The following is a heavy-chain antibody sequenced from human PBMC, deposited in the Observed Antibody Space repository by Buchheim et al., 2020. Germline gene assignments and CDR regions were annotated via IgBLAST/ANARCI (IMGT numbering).Heavy chain of an antibody. CDR2: ISDSGGST. Sequence: EVQLLESGGGLVQPGGSLRLSCAASGFTFSTYAMSWVRQAPGKGLEWVSVISDSGGSTSYADSVKGRFTISRDNSKITLYLHMNNLRAEDTAVYYCAKHHQKYSNSVFDYWGQGTL. D-gene: IGHD2/OR15-2a*01. J-gene: IGHJ4*02. CDR1: GFTFSTYA. CDR3: AKHHQKYSNSVFDY. V-gene: IGHV3-23*01.